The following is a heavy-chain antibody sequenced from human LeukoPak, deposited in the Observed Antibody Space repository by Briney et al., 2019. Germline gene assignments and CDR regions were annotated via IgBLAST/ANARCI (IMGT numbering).Heavy chain of an antibody. CDR3: ARERLEYSSGWNDY. CDR2: INHSGST. J-gene: IGHJ4*02. Sequence: TASETLSLTCAVYGGSFSGYYWSWIRQPPGKGLEWIGEINHSGSTNYNPSLKSRVTISVDTSKNQFSLKLSSVTAADTAVYYCARERLEYSSGWNDYWGQGTLVTVSS. D-gene: IGHD6-19*01. V-gene: IGHV4-34*01. CDR1: GGSFSGYY.